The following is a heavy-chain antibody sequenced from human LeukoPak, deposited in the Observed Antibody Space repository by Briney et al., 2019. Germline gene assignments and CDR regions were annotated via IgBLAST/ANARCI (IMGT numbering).Heavy chain of an antibody. J-gene: IGHJ6*03. Sequence: SVKVSCKASGYTFTSYGISWVRQAPGQGLEWMGGIIPIFGTANYAQKFQGRVTITADESTSTAYMELSSLRSEDTAVYYCARVASYYGSGSYEVFYYYMDVWGKGTTVTISS. V-gene: IGHV1-69*13. D-gene: IGHD3-10*01. CDR2: IIPIFGTA. CDR3: ARVASYYGSGSYEVFYYYMDV. CDR1: GYTFTSYG.